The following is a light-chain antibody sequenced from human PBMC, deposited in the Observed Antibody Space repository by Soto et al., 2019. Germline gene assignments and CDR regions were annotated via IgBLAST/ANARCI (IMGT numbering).Light chain of an antibody. V-gene: IGLV4-69*01. CDR1: SGQSSYA. J-gene: IGLJ2*01. Sequence: QLVLTQSPSASASLGASVKLTCTLSSGQSSYAIAWHQQQPEKGPRYLMKLNSDGSHSKGDGIPDRFSGSSSGAERYLTISSLQSEDEADYYCQTWGTGGVVFGGGTKVTVL. CDR2: LNSDGSH. CDR3: QTWGTGGVV.